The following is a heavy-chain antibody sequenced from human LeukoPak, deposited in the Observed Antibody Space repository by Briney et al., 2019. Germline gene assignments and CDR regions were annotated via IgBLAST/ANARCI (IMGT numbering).Heavy chain of an antibody. CDR2: ISGSGSDT. D-gene: IGHD5-24*01. J-gene: IGHJ4*02. CDR1: GFTFFSYA. CDR3: ARDSERRDGFSLYFFDY. V-gene: IGHV3-23*01. Sequence: AGGSLRLSCAASGFTFFSYAMNWVRQGPGKGLEWVSAISGSGSDTYYADSVKGRFTISRDNAENSLFLQMDSLRAEDTALYYCARDSERRDGFSLYFFDYWGRGTPVTVSS.